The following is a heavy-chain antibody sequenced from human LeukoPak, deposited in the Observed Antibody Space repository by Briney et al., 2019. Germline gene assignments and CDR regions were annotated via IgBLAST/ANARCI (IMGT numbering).Heavy chain of an antibody. D-gene: IGHD3-22*01. Sequence: SETLSLTCTVSGGSISSYYWSWIRQPPGKGLEWIGYIYYSGSTNYNPSLKSRVTMSVDTSKNQFSLKLSSVTAADTAVYYCARHDSSGYHYWGQGTLVTVSS. CDR3: ARHDSSGYHY. V-gene: IGHV4-59*08. J-gene: IGHJ4*02. CDR1: GGSISSYY. CDR2: IYYSGST.